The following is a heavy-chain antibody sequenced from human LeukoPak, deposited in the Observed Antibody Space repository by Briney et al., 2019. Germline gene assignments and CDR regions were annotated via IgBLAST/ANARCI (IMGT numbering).Heavy chain of an antibody. CDR1: GGSISSGGYY. V-gene: IGHV4-31*03. J-gene: IGHJ5*02. CDR2: IYYSGST. D-gene: IGHD6-13*01. CDR3: ASRRIAAAGTGTVVTNWFDP. Sequence: SQTLSLTCTVSGGSISSGGYYWSWIRQHPGKGLEWIGYIYYSGSTYYNPSLKSRVTISVDTSKNQFSLKLSSVTAADTAVYYCASRRIAAAGTGTVVTNWFDPWGQGTLVTVSS.